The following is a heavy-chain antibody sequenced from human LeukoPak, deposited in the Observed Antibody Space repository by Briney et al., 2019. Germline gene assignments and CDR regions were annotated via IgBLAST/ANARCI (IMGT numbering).Heavy chain of an antibody. J-gene: IGHJ4*02. Sequence: GGSLRLSCAASGFTSSDYYMSWIRQAPGKGLKWVSYISSSGSTIYYADSVKGRFTISRDNAKNSLYLQMNSLRAEDTAVYYCARDIEYSSSAEGDYWGQGTLVTVSS. CDR2: ISSSGSTI. V-gene: IGHV3-11*04. CDR3: ARDIEYSSSAEGDY. D-gene: IGHD6-6*01. CDR1: GFTSSDYY.